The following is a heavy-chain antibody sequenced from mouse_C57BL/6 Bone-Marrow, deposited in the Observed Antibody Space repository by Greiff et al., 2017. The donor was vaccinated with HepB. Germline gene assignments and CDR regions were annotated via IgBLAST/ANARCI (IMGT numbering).Heavy chain of an antibody. CDR2: IHPNSGST. V-gene: IGHV1-64*01. CDR1: GYTFTSYW. J-gene: IGHJ1*03. D-gene: IGHD2-4*01. CDR3: ARRDDYYWYFDV. Sequence: QVQLKQSGPELVKPGASVKISCKASGYTFTSYWMHWVKQRPGQGLEWIGMIHPNSGSTNYNEKFKSKATLTVDKSSSTAYMQLSSLTSEDSAVYYCARRDDYYWYFDVWGTGTTVTVSS.